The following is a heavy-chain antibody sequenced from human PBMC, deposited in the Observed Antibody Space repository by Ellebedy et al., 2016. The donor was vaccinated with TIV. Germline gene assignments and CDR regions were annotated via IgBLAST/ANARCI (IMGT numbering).Heavy chain of an antibody. Sequence: GESLKISXKGSGYTFTNYWIGWVRQMPGKGLEWMGIIYPADSDTRYSPSFQGQVTISVDKSITTAFLQWSSLKASDSAMYYCARLTDFYALDPAYWGQGTLVTVSP. V-gene: IGHV5-51*01. J-gene: IGHJ4*02. CDR2: IYPADSDT. CDR3: ARLTDFYALDPAY. CDR1: GYTFTNYW. D-gene: IGHD2/OR15-2a*01.